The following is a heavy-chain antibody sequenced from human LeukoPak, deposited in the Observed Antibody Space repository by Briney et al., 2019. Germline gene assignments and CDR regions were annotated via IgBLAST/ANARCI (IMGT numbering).Heavy chain of an antibody. CDR3: ARVARDTYYDYVWGSYRYPYYFDY. CDR2: MNPNSGNT. CDR1: GYTFTSYD. V-gene: IGHV1-8*01. J-gene: IGHJ4*02. D-gene: IGHD3-16*02. Sequence: ASVKVSCKASGYTFTSYDINWVRQATGQGLEWMGWMNPNSGNTGYAQKFQGRVTMTRNTSISTAYMELSSLRSEDTAVYYCARVARDTYYDYVWGSYRYPYYFDYWGKGTLVTVSS.